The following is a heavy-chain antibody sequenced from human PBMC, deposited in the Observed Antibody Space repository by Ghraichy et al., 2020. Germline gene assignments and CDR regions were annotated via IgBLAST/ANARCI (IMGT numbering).Heavy chain of an antibody. CDR3: AADLPRIAAAGYYYYGMDV. D-gene: IGHD6-13*01. CDR2: IVVGSGNT. J-gene: IGHJ6*02. V-gene: IGHV1-58*01. CDR1: GATFSTPA. Sequence: SVKVSCKTAGATFSTPAVHWLLLSRGQLHEWIGWIVVGSGNTNYAQKFQERVTITRDMSTSTAYMELSSLRSEDTAVYYCAADLPRIAAAGYYYYGMDVWGQGIMVTVSS.